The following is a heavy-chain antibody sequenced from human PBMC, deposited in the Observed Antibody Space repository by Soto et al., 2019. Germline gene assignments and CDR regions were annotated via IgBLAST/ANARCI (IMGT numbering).Heavy chain of an antibody. CDR2: IYYSGST. V-gene: IGHV4-31*03. CDR1: GGSISSGGYY. Sequence: QVQLQESGPGLVKPSQTLSLTCTVSGGSISSGGYYWSWIRQHPGKGLEWIGYIYYSGSTYYNPSLQSRGXXXVXXSKNQFSLKLSSVPAADTAVYYCARGGRRSPGMDVWGQGTTVTVSS. J-gene: IGHJ6*02. CDR3: ARGGRRSPGMDV.